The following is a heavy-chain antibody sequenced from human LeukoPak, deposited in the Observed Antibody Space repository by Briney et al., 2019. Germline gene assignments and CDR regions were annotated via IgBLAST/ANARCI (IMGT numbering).Heavy chain of an antibody. D-gene: IGHD3-9*01. CDR1: EFSVGSNY. Sequence: GGSLRLSCAASEFSVGSNYMTWVRQAPGKGLEWVSLIYSGGSTYYADSVKGRFTISRDNSKNTLYLQMNSLRAEDTAVYYCARDGLSYDILTGYYHDYWGQGTLVTVSS. CDR2: IYSGGST. V-gene: IGHV3-66*01. CDR3: ARDGLSYDILTGYYHDY. J-gene: IGHJ4*02.